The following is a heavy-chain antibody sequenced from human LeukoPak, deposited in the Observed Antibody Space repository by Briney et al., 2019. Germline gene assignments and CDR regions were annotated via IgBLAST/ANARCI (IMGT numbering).Heavy chain of an antibody. J-gene: IGHJ6*02. V-gene: IGHV3-9*02. Sequence: GGSLRLSCAVSGFTSYDHAMHCVRPASGKGLEWVAGIMWRSGSTGYGDSVKGRFTITRDNAKKSLYLQMNGLSGEDTAFYYCTKDLIPGGADVWGQGTTVTVSS. CDR3: TKDLIPGGADV. CDR2: IMWRSGST. CDR1: GFTSYDHA. D-gene: IGHD3-10*01.